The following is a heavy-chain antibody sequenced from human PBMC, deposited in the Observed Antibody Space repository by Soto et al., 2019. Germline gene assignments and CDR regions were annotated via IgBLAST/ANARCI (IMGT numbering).Heavy chain of an antibody. CDR2: IYYSGFT. V-gene: IGHV4-59*01. D-gene: IGHD5-12*01. Sequence: SETLSLTCTVSGDSISTYNWGWIRQPPGKGLEWIGCIYYSGFTNYNPSLKSRVTISVDTPKNQLSLKLNSVTAADTAVYYCARVAADIASWLDPWGQGTLVTVSS. CDR3: ARVAADIASWLDP. CDR1: GDSISTYN. J-gene: IGHJ5*02.